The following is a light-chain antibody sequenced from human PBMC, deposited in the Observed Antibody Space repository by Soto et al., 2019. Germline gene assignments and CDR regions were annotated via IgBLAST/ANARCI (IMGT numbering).Light chain of an antibody. CDR3: QTLDTGTMV. V-gene: IGLV4-69*01. J-gene: IGLJ2*01. CDR2: LYSDGRH. Sequence: QPVLTQSPSASASLGASVKLTCTLSSGHISYYIPWYQQQPEKGPRYLMKLYSDGRHSKGDGIPDRFSGSSSGAERYLTISSLQSDDEADYYCQTLDTGTMVFGGGTKLTVL. CDR1: SGHISYY.